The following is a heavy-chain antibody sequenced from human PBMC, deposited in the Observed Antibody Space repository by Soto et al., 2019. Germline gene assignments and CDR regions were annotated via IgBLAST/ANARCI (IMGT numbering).Heavy chain of an antibody. J-gene: IGHJ6*02. CDR1: GGSISSSSYY. CDR3: ARTLGYCSGGSCYSEVDYYYYGMDV. D-gene: IGHD2-15*01. Sequence: QLQLQESGPGLVKSSVTLSLTCTVSGGSISSSSYYWGWIRQPPGKGLEWIGSIYYSGSTYYNPSLKSRVTISVDTSKNQFSLKLSSVTAADTAVYYCARTLGYCSGGSCYSEVDYYYYGMDVWGQGTTVTVSS. V-gene: IGHV4-39*01. CDR2: IYYSGST.